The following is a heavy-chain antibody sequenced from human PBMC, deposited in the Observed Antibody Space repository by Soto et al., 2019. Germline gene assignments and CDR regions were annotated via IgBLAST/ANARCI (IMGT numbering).Heavy chain of an antibody. V-gene: IGHV3-64*07. D-gene: IGHD3-10*01. CDR1: GYTFSDFA. J-gene: IGHJ3*01. CDR3: ARWSHYGSGTYP. CDR2: INGNGGTT. Sequence: EVQLVESGGTLVQPGGSLRLSCAASGYTFSDFAIHWVRQTPGKRLEYVSAINGNGGTTYYGDSVKGRFTISRDNSKNTAYLQMGSLRVEDTDVYYCARWSHYGSGTYPWGQGTLVTVS.